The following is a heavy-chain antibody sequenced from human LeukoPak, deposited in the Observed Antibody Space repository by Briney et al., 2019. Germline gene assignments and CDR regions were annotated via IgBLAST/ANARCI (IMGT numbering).Heavy chain of an antibody. V-gene: IGHV3-11*01. CDR3: ARDHYYDSSAYFLGY. CDR2: ISSSGSTI. CDR1: GFTFSDYY. Sequence: GGSLRLSCAASGFTFSDYYMSWIRQAPGKGLEWVSYISSSGSTIYYADSVKGRFTISRDNAKNSLYLQMNSLRAEDTAVYYCARDHYYDSSAYFLGYWGQGTLVTVSS. D-gene: IGHD3-22*01. J-gene: IGHJ4*02.